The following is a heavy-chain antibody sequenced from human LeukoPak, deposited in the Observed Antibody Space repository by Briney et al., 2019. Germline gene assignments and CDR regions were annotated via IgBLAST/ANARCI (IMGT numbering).Heavy chain of an antibody. J-gene: IGHJ1*01. CDR2: INAYNGDT. Sequence: ASVKRSCKASGYTFTSYGFSWVRQPPGQGLEWMGWINAYNGDTNYAQKFQCRVTMTTDTSTGTVYMELRSLKSDDTAVYYCATITALYYEIFLQWGQGTRLTVSS. CDR3: ATITALYYEIFLQ. V-gene: IGHV1-18*01. CDR1: GYTFTSYG. D-gene: IGHD2-8*01.